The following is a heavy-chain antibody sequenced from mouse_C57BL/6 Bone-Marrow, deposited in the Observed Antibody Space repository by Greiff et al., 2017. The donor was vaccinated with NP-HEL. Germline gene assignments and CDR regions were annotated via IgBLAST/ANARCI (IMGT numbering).Heavy chain of an antibody. CDR3: ARRGGWYWYFDV. D-gene: IGHD3-2*02. CDR1: GYTFTSYG. J-gene: IGHJ1*03. V-gene: IGHV1-81*01. Sequence: QVHVKQSGAELARPGASVKLSCKASGYTFTSYGISWVKQRTGQGLEWIGEIYPRSGNTYYNEKFKGKATLTADKSSSTAYMELRSLTSEDSAVYFCARRGGWYWYFDVWGTGTTVTVSS. CDR2: IYPRSGNT.